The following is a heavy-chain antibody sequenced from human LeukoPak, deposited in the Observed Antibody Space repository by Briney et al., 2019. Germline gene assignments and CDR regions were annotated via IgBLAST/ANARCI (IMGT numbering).Heavy chain of an antibody. D-gene: IGHD3-16*01. V-gene: IGHV4-31*03. J-gene: IGHJ4*02. CDR2: IYYSGST. Sequence: SQTLSLTCTVSGGSISSGGYYWSWIRQHPGKVLEWIGYIYYSGSTYYNPSLKSRVTISVDTSKNQFSLKLSYVTAAETAVYYCASTVWGYFDYWGQGNLVTVSS. CDR3: ASTVWGYFDY. CDR1: GGSISSGGYY.